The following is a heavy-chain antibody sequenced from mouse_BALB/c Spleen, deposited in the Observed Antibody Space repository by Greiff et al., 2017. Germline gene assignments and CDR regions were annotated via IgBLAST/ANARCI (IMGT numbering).Heavy chain of an antibody. CDR3: ARLSHRYGAY. CDR2: ISSGGGST. CDR1: GFAFSSYD. D-gene: IGHD2-14*01. Sequence: EVKVVESGGGLVKPGGSLKLSCAASGFAFSSYDMSWVRQTPEKRLEWVAYISSGGGSTYYPDTVKGRFTISRDNAKNTLYLQMSSLKSEDTAMYYCARLSHRYGAYWGQGTLVTVSA. J-gene: IGHJ3*01. V-gene: IGHV5-12-1*01.